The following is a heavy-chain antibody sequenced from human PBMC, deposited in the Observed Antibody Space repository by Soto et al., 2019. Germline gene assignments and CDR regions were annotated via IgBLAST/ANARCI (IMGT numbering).Heavy chain of an antibody. V-gene: IGHV4-4*02. CDR1: GGSITSSNW. Sequence: PSETLSLTCSVSGGSITSSNWWSCVRQPTGEGLEWIGEIYFRGNTNYNPSLESRVTISLDKSKNQFSLKLTSVTAADTAVYYCARDPRGAYSNRYSGIDYWGQGTLVTVSS. J-gene: IGHJ4*02. D-gene: IGHD2-15*01. CDR2: IYFRGNT. CDR3: ARDPRGAYSNRYSGIDY.